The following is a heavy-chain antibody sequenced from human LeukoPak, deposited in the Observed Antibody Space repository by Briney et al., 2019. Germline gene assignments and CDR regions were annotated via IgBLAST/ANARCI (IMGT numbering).Heavy chain of an antibody. Sequence: GASVKVSCKASGYTFTVYFMHWVRQAPGQGLEWMGWINPNSGGTNYAQKFQGRVTMTRDTSISTAYMELGRLRSDDTAVYYCARELNYDSSGYYFDYWGQGTLVTVSS. D-gene: IGHD3-22*01. CDR1: GYTFTVYF. V-gene: IGHV1-2*02. CDR2: INPNSGGT. CDR3: ARELNYDSSGYYFDY. J-gene: IGHJ4*02.